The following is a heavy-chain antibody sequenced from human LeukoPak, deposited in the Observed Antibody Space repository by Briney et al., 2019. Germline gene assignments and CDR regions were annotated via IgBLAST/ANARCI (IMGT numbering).Heavy chain of an antibody. CDR2: INHSRST. CDR1: GGSTSSTGHY. J-gene: IGHJ4*02. D-gene: IGHD3-22*01. CDR3: ATLGEYYDSSGYYYN. V-gene: IGHV4-39*07. Sequence: PSQTLSLTCTVSGGSTSSTGHYWSWIRQPPGKGLEWIGEINHSRSTYYNPSLKSRVTISADTSKNQFSLKVTSVTAADTAVYYCATLGEYYDSSGYYYNWGQGTLVTVSS.